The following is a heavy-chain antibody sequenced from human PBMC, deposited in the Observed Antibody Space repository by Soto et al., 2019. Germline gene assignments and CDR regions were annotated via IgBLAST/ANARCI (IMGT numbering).Heavy chain of an antibody. V-gene: IGHV4-31*03. CDR2: IYYSGST. D-gene: IGHD3-16*01. CDR1: GGSISSGGYY. Sequence: QVQLQESDPGLVKPSQTLSLTCTVSGGSISSGGYYWSWIRQHPGKGLEWIGYIYYSGSTYYNPSLKSRVTISVDTSKNQFSLKLSSVTAADTAVYYCARDYTKVIFGGVTIYGMDVWGQGTTVTVSS. J-gene: IGHJ6*02. CDR3: ARDYTKVIFGGVTIYGMDV.